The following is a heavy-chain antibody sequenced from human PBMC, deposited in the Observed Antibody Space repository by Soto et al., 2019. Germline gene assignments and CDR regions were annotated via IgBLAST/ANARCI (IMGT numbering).Heavy chain of an antibody. CDR2: IYYSGST. D-gene: IGHD7-27*01. J-gene: IGHJ4*02. CDR1: GGSISSYY. V-gene: IGHV4-59*01. Sequence: QVQLQESGPGLVKPSETLSLTCTVSGGSISSYYWSWIRQPPGKGLEWIGYIYYSGSTNYNPSLKSRVTLSVDTSKNQFSLKLSSVTAADTAVYYCASGDYRRFDSWGQGILVTVSS. CDR3: ASGDYRRFDS.